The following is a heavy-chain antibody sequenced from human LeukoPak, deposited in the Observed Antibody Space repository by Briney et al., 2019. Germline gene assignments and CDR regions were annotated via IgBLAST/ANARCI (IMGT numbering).Heavy chain of an antibody. CDR3: ARGRGVIGWFDP. CDR1: GFTFSSYW. J-gene: IGHJ5*02. D-gene: IGHD3-16*02. Sequence: GGSLRLSCAASGFTFSSYWMSWVRQAPGKGLEWVSSISSSSSYIYYADSVKGRFTISRDNAKNSLYLQMNSLRAEDTAVYYCARGRGVIGWFDPWGQGTLVTVS. V-gene: IGHV3-21*01. CDR2: ISSSSSYI.